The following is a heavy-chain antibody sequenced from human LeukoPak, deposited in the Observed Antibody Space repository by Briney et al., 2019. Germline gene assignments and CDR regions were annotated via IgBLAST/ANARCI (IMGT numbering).Heavy chain of an antibody. J-gene: IGHJ6*02. V-gene: IGHV1-69*04. CDR2: IIPILGIA. CDR3: AIHRVRARFGETGGMDV. CDR1: GGTFSSYA. D-gene: IGHD3-10*01. Sequence: ASVTVSCKASGGTFSSYAISWVRQAPGQGLEWMGRIIPILGIANYAQKFQGRVTITADKSTSTAYMELSSLRSEDTAVYYCAIHRVRARFGETGGMDVWGQGTTVTVSS.